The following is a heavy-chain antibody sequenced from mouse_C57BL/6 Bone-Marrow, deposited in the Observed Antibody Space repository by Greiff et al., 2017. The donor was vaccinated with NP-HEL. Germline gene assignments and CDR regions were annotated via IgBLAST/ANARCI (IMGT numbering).Heavy chain of an antibody. V-gene: IGHV1-64*01. D-gene: IGHD1-1*01. Sequence: QVQLQQPGAELVKPGASVKLSCKASGYTFTSYWMHWVKQRPGQGLEWIGMIHPNSGSTNYNEKFKSKATLTVDKSSSTAYMQLSSLTSEDSAVYYCARRSCFYYYGRGFAYWGQGTLVTVSA. CDR2: IHPNSGST. CDR3: ARRSCFYYYGRGFAY. CDR1: GYTFTSYW. J-gene: IGHJ3*01.